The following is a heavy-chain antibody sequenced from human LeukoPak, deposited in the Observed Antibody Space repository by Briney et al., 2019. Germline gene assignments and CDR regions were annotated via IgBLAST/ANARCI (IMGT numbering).Heavy chain of an antibody. V-gene: IGHV1-18*01. J-gene: IGHJ4*02. CDR3: ARDLVVCLQQHCLTH. CDR2: ISAYNGNT. Sequence: ASVKVSCKASGYTFTSYGISWVRQAPGQGLEWMGWISAYNGNTNYAQKFQGRVTMTRDTSISTAYMELSRLRSDDTAVYYCARDLVVCLQQHCLTHWGQGTLVTVSS. D-gene: IGHD6-13*01. CDR1: GYTFTSYG.